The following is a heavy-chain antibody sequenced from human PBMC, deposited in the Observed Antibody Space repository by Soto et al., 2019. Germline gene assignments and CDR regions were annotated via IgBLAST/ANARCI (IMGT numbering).Heavy chain of an antibody. CDR2: ISAYNGNT. CDR1: GYTFTSYG. J-gene: IGHJ6*02. Sequence: QVQLVQSGAEVKKPGASVKVSCKASGYTFTSYGISWVRQAPGQGREWMGWISAYNGNTNYAQKLQGRVTMTTDTSTSTAYMELRSLRSDDTAVYYCARERIVATTRLSYYYYGMDVWGQGTTVTVSS. D-gene: IGHD5-12*01. V-gene: IGHV1-18*01. CDR3: ARERIVATTRLSYYYYGMDV.